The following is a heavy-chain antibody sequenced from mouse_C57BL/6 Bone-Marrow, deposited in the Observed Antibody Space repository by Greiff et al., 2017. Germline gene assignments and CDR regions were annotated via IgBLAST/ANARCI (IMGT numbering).Heavy chain of an antibody. Sequence: VQLQQSGAELVKPGASVKLSCKASGYTFTEYTIHWVKQRSGQGLEWIGWFYPGSGSIKYNEKFKDKATLTADKSSSTVYMELSRLTSEDSAVYVCASHEDPDYDGGYAMDYWGQGTSVTVSS. J-gene: IGHJ4*01. CDR1: GYTFTEYT. V-gene: IGHV1-62-2*01. CDR2: FYPGSGSI. D-gene: IGHD2-4*01. CDR3: ASHEDPDYDGGYAMDY.